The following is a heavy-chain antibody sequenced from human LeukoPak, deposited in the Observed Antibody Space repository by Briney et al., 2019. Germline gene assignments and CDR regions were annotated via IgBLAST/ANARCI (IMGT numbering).Heavy chain of an antibody. CDR2: INHSGST. J-gene: IGHJ5*02. D-gene: IGHD2-2*01. Sequence: SETLSLTCAVYGGSFSGYYWSWIRQPPGKGLEWIGEINHSGSTNYNPSLKSRVTISVDTSKNQFSLKLSSVTAADTAVYYCARVLVSYQLLHDWFDPWGQGTLVTVSS. CDR1: GGSFSGYY. V-gene: IGHV4-34*01. CDR3: ARVLVSYQLLHDWFDP.